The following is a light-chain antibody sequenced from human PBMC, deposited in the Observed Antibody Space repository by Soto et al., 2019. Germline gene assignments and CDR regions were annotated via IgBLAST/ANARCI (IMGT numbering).Light chain of an antibody. CDR2: RDH. CDR1: RYNIGSNT. V-gene: IGLV1-44*01. J-gene: IGLJ2*01. Sequence: QSVLTQPPSASGTPGQRVTISCSGSRYNIGSNTVNWYQQVPGTAPRLLIHRDHQRPSGVPDRFSGSKSGTSASLAISGLQSEDEADYYCQAWDSSTVVFGGGTKLTVL. CDR3: QAWDSSTVV.